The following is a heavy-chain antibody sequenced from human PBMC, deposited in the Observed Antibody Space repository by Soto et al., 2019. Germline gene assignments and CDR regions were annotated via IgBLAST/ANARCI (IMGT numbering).Heavy chain of an antibody. CDR3: ATVPWTAAAS. CDR1: GFTFSSNW. D-gene: IGHD6-13*01. V-gene: IGHV3-7*01. J-gene: IGHJ5*02. Sequence: GGSLRLSCAASGFTFSSNWMNWVRQAPGKGLEWVATIKPDGSERDYVESVKGRFTISRDNAKNSVHLQMNSLRAEDTAVYYCATVPWTAAASWGQGTLVTV. CDR2: IKPDGSER.